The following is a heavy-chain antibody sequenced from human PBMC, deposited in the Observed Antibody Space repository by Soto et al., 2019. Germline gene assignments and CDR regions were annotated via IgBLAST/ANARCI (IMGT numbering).Heavy chain of an antibody. CDR1: GGTFSSYA. J-gene: IGHJ5*02. CDR3: ARAERYCSSTSCQFHTKFDP. CDR2: IIPIFGTA. Sequence: GASVKVSCKASGGTFSSYAISWVRQAPGQGLEWMGGIIPIFGTANYAQKFQGRVTITADESTSTAYMELSSLRSEDTAVYYCARAERYCSSTSCQFHTKFDPWGQGTLVTVSS. V-gene: IGHV1-69*13. D-gene: IGHD2-2*01.